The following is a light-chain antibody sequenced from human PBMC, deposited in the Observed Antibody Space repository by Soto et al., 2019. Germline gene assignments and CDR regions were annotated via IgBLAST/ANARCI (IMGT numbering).Light chain of an antibody. J-gene: IGKJ4*01. CDR1: QTVSFSY. V-gene: IGKV3-20*01. Sequence: EIVLTQSPGTLSLSPGDRATLSCRASQTVSFSYLAWYQQKPGQAPRLLIYGASSRATGIPDRFSGSESGTDFTLTISRLEPEDFAVYHCQQYGNSPLTFGGGTKVEIK. CDR3: QQYGNSPLT. CDR2: GAS.